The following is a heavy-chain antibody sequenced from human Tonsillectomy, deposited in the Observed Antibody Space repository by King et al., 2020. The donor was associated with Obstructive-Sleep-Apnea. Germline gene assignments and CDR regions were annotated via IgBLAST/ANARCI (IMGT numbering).Heavy chain of an antibody. CDR3: ARDFTDSSGYYYYYGMDV. J-gene: IGHJ6*02. CDR1: GFTFSSYS. D-gene: IGHD3-22*01. CDR2: ISSSSSTI. V-gene: IGHV3-48*04. Sequence: VQLVESGGGLVQPGGSLRLSCAASGFTFSSYSMNWVRQAPGKGLVWVSYISSSSSTIYYAESVKGRLTISRDNAKNSLYLQMNSLRAEDTAGYYCARDFTDSSGYYYYYGMDVWGQGTTVTVSS.